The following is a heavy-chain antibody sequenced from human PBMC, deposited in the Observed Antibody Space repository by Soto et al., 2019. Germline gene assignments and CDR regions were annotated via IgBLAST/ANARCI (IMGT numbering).Heavy chain of an antibody. D-gene: IGHD2-15*01. CDR2: IYYSGST. V-gene: IGHV4-59*08. Sequence: SLPLSLRCTVADGSISSYYWSWIRQNQGKGLEWIGYIYYSGSTNYNPSLKSRVTISVDTSKNQFSLKLSSVTAADTAVYYCARHRCSGGSCYPRGDYYYGMDVWGQGTTVTVSS. CDR1: DGSISSYY. J-gene: IGHJ6*02. CDR3: ARHRCSGGSCYPRGDYYYGMDV.